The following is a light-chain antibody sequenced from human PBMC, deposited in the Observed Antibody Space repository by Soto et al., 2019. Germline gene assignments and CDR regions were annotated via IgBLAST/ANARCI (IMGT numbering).Light chain of an antibody. CDR3: QHYDNWPHT. Sequence: EMVMTQSPATLSVSPGERATLSCRASQNLSRNLAWYQQQPGQAPRLLIYGASTRATGIPARFSGSGSGTYFTRTISSLQSEDFAVYYCQHYDNWPHTFGQGTKLEIK. V-gene: IGKV3-15*01. CDR2: GAS. J-gene: IGKJ2*01. CDR1: QNLSRN.